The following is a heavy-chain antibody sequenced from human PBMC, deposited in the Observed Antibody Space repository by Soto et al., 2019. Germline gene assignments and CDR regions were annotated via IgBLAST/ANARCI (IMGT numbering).Heavy chain of an antibody. Sequence: GWSLRLSCVSSVFTFISYAMHWVRQAPGKGLEWVAVISYDGSNKYYADSVKGRFTISRDNSKNTLYLQMNSLRAEDTAVYYCARSGGSGSYLYYYYGMDVWGQGTTVTVSS. CDR3: ARSGGSGSYLYYYYGMDV. J-gene: IGHJ6*02. CDR1: VFTFISYA. D-gene: IGHD3-10*01. CDR2: ISYDGSNK. V-gene: IGHV3-30-3*01.